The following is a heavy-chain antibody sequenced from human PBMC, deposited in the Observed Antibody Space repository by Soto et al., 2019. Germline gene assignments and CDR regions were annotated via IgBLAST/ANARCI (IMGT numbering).Heavy chain of an antibody. J-gene: IGHJ4*02. V-gene: IGHV1-46*01. D-gene: IGHD2-21*02. CDR2: INLWDGDT. CDR3: VRAGNCGAGCYSTYYLDN. CDR1: GYSFTRYY. Sequence: ASVKVSCKASGYSFTRYYIDWVRQAPVRGHEWMGIINLWDGDTRFAQTFQGRVTMTRDTSPSTVYMELRSLRSEDTAIYYCVRAGNCGAGCYSTYYLDNWGLGTLVTVSS.